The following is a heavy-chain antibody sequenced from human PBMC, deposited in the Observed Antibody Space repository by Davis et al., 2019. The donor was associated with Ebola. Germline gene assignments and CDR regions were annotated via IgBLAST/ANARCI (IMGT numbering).Heavy chain of an antibody. V-gene: IGHV5-51*01. J-gene: IGHJ6*02. CDR2: IYPGDSDT. D-gene: IGHD5-12*01. CDR1: GYSFTSYW. CDR3: ARRARGPYYYYYYGMDV. Sequence: GESLKISCKGSGYSFTSYWIGWVRQMPGKGLEWVGIIYPGDSDTRYSPSFQGQVTISADKSISTAYLQWSSLKASDTAMYYCARRARGPYYYYYYGMDVWGQGTTVTVSS.